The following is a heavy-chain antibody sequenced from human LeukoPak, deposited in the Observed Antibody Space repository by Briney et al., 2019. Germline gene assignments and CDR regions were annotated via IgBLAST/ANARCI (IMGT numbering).Heavy chain of an antibody. D-gene: IGHD3-10*01. CDR1: GGSISSYY. Sequence: SETLSLTCTVSGGSISSYYWSWIRQPPGKGLEYIGYIYYSGSTNYNPSLKSRVTMSVDTSKNQFSLKLSSVTAADTAVYYCARELAMVRGVIIIAWFDPWGQGTLVTVSS. CDR3: ARELAMVRGVIIIAWFDP. V-gene: IGHV4-59*12. CDR2: IYYSGST. J-gene: IGHJ5*02.